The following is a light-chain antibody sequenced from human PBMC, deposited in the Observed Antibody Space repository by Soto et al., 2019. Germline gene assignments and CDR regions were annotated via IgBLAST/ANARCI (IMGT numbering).Light chain of an antibody. Sequence: EIVFTQSPGTLSLSPGERATLSCRASQSVSSSYLAWYQQKPGQAPRLLIYGAFSRATGIPDRFSGSGSGTEFTLTTNSLQSEDFAVYYCQQYNNWWTFGQGTKVDI. J-gene: IGKJ1*01. CDR1: QSVSSSY. CDR2: GAF. CDR3: QQYNNWWT. V-gene: IGKV3-20*01.